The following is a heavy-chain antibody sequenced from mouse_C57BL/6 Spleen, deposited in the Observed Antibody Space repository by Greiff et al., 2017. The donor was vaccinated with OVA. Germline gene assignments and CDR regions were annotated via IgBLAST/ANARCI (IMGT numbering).Heavy chain of an antibody. J-gene: IGHJ2*01. V-gene: IGHV5-6*01. Sequence: EVHLVESGGDLVKPGGSLKLSCAASGFTFSSYGMSWVRQTPDKRLEWVATISSGGSYTYYPDSVKGRFTISRDNAKNTLYLQMSSLKSEDTAMYYCARHEDYGGLDYWGQGTTLTVSS. D-gene: IGHD2-4*01. CDR2: ISSGGSYT. CDR3: ARHEDYGGLDY. CDR1: GFTFSSYG.